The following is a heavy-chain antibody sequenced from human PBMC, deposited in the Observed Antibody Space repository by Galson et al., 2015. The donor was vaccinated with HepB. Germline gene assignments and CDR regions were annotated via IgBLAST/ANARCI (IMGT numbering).Heavy chain of an antibody. D-gene: IGHD3-3*01. CDR2: ISWNSGSI. CDR3: AKDTEIFRVVIIGGGFDY. Sequence: SLRLSCAASGFTFDDYAMHWVRQAPGKGLEWVSGISWNSGSIGYADSVKGRFTISRDNAKNSLYLQMNSLRAEDTALYYCAKDTEIFRVVIIGGGFDYWGQGTLVTVSS. V-gene: IGHV3-9*01. J-gene: IGHJ4*02. CDR1: GFTFDDYA.